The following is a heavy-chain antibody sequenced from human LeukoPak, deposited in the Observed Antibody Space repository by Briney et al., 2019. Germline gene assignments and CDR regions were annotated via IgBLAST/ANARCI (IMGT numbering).Heavy chain of an antibody. CDR3: ARAPVVTEYYFDY. D-gene: IGHD4-23*01. J-gene: IGHJ4*02. CDR2: IYYSGST. CDR1: GGSISSYY. V-gene: IGHV4-59*01. Sequence: SETLSLTCTVSGGSISSYYWSWIRQPPGKGLEWIGYIYYSGSTNYNPSLKSRVTISVDTSKNQFSLKLSSVTAADTAVYYCARAPVVTEYYFDYWGQGTLVIVSS.